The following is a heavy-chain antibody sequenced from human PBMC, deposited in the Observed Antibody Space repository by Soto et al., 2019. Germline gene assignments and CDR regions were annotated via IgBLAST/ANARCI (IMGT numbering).Heavy chain of an antibody. CDR1: GFTFSGSA. CDR2: IRSKPNNYAT. CDR3: TRHLSDY. V-gene: IGHV3-73*01. J-gene: IGHJ4*02. Sequence: EVQLVESGGSLVQPGGSLKLSCAASGFTFSGSAMNWVSQASGKGLECVGRIRSKPNNYATAYAESVKGRFTISRDDSKNTAYLHMNSLKTEDTAVYYCTRHLSDYWGQGTLVTVSS. D-gene: IGHD3-16*02.